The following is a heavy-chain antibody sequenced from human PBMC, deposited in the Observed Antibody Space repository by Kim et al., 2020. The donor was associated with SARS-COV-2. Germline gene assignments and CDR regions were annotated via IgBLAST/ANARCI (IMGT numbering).Heavy chain of an antibody. D-gene: IGHD2-2*01. CDR3: ARDRVDIVVVPAAMVPTYDGMDV. CDR1: GFTFSSYS. V-gene: IGHV3-48*02. Sequence: GGSLRLSCAASGFTFSSYSMNWVRQAPGKGLEWVSYISSSSSTIYYADSVKGRFTISRDNAKNSLYLQMNSLRDEDTAVYYCARDRVDIVVVPAAMVPTYDGMDVWGQGTTVTVSS. J-gene: IGHJ6*02. CDR2: ISSSSSTI.